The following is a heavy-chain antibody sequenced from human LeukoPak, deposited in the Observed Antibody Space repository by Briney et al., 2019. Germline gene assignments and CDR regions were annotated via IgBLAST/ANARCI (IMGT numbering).Heavy chain of an antibody. CDR1: GASISNYY. V-gene: IGHV4-59*08. CDR2: VSYSGRT. J-gene: IGHJ4*02. D-gene: IGHD1-1*01. Sequence: SETLSLTCTVSGASISNYYWSWIRQPPGKGLECIGYVSYSGRTNHNPSLKSRVTISADTSKNQFSLKLTSVTAADTAVYYWARHERGAENLDYWGQGTLVTVSS. CDR3: ARHERGAENLDY.